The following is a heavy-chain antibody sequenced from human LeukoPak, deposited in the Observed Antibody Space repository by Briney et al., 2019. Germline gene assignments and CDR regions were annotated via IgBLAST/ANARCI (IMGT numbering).Heavy chain of an antibody. CDR2: IKQDGSEK. J-gene: IGHJ4*02. CDR3: ASDPGPGSFDY. Sequence: GGSLRLSCAASGFTFSSYWMSWVRQAPGKGLEWVANIKQDGSEKYYVDSVKGRFTISRDNAKNSLYLQMNSLRAEDTAVYYCASDPGPGSFDYWGQGTLVTVSS. CDR1: GFTFSSYW. V-gene: IGHV3-7*01. D-gene: IGHD1-14*01.